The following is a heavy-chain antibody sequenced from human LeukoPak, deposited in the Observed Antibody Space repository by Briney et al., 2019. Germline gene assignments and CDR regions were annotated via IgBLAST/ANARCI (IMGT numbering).Heavy chain of an antibody. CDR2: MYYSGST. CDR1: GGSISSSSYY. J-gene: IGHJ5*02. V-gene: IGHV4-39*07. Sequence: SETLSLTCTVSGGSISSSSYYWGWIRQPPVKGLEWIGSMYYSGSTYYNPSLKSRVTISVDTSKNQFSLKLSSVTAADTAVYYCARGIEVRWFDPWGQGTLVTVSS. CDR3: ARGIEVRWFDP. D-gene: IGHD2-21*01.